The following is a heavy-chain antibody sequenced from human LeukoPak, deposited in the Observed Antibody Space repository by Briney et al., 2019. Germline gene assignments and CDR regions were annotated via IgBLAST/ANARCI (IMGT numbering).Heavy chain of an antibody. J-gene: IGHJ4*02. CDR3: AKDGAPRITMIVVVIPRAYYFDY. CDR2: ISGSGGST. Sequence: PGGSLRLSCAASGFTFSSYAMSWVRQAPGKGLEWVSAISGSGGSTYYADSVKGRFTISRDNSKNTLYLQMNSLRAEDTAVYYCAKDGAPRITMIVVVIPRAYYFDYWGQGTLVTVSS. D-gene: IGHD3-22*01. CDR1: GFTFSSYA. V-gene: IGHV3-23*01.